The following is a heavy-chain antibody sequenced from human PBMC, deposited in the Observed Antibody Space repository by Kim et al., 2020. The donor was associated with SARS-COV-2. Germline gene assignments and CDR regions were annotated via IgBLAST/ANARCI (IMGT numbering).Heavy chain of an antibody. Sequence: GGSLRLSCAASGFTFSSYGMHWVRQAPGKGLEWVAVISYDGSNKYYADSVKGRFTISRDNSKNTLYLQMNSLRAEDTAVYYCAKDEADMAVAGPMYYYYYMDVWGKGTTVTVSS. CDR3: AKDEADMAVAGPMYYYYYMDV. D-gene: IGHD6-19*01. J-gene: IGHJ6*03. CDR1: GFTFSSYG. CDR2: ISYDGSNK. V-gene: IGHV3-30*18.